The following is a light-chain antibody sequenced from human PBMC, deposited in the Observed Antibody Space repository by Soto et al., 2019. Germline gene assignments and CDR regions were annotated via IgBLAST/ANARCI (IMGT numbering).Light chain of an antibody. CDR1: STDFVSYNR. CDR2: EAS. V-gene: IGLV2-18*01. Sequence: QSALTQPPSVSGSPGRSVTISCTGTSTDFVSYNRVSWYQQPPGTAPKLIIYEASNRPSGVPDRFSGSKSGNTASLTISGLKAADEADYYCSLYTSEKTDLFGTATKXT. CDR3: SLYTSEKTDL. J-gene: IGLJ1*01.